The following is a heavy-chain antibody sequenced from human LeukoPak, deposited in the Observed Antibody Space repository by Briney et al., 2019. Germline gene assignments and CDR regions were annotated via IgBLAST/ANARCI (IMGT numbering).Heavy chain of an antibody. V-gene: IGHV1-69*04. CDR3: AREDCSSTSCYIGGDAFDI. CDR1: GGTFSSYA. J-gene: IGHJ3*02. CDR2: IIPILGIA. D-gene: IGHD2-2*02. Sequence: SVKVSCKASGGTFSSYAVSWVRQAPGQGLEWMGRIIPILGIANYAQKFQGRVTITADKSTSTAYMELSSLRSEDTAVYYCAREDCSSTSCYIGGDAFDIWGQGTMVTVSS.